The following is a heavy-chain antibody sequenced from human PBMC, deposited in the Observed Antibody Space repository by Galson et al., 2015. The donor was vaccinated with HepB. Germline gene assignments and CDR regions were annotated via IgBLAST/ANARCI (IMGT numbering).Heavy chain of an antibody. CDR1: GFTFSGSA. J-gene: IGHJ4*02. V-gene: IGHV3-73*01. CDR2: IGSKANSYAT. Sequence: SLRLSCAASGFTFSGSAIHWVRQASGRGLEWIGRIGSKANSYATAYVASVRGRFTISRDDSKNTAFLQLNSLKTDATAVYYCTRMGDLSGYSSLWGQGTLVTVSS. D-gene: IGHD6-13*01. CDR3: TRMGDLSGYSSL.